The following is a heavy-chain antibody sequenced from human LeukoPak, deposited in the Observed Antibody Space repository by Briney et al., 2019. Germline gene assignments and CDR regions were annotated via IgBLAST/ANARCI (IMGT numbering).Heavy chain of an antibody. V-gene: IGHV3-23*01. CDR2: ISGRGVST. CDR1: GFTFSTYA. CDR3: AKGVTSSLGWYFNL. D-gene: IGHD6-6*01. J-gene: IGHJ2*01. Sequence: PGGSLRLSCAASGFTFSTYAMSWVRQAPGKGLEWVSAISGRGVSTSYADSVKGRFTISRDNSKNTLSLQMNSLRAEDTAVYYCAKGVTSSLGWYFNLWGRGTLVAVSS.